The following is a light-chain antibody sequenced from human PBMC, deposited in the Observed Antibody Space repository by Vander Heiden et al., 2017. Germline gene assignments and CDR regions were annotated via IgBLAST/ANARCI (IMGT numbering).Light chain of an antibody. V-gene: IGKV1-39*01. CDR2: AAS. CDR3: QQSGYT. J-gene: IGKJ2*01. CDR1: QSISSY. Sequence: DIQMTQSPSSLSASVGDRVTITCRASQSISSYLNWYQQKPGKAPKLLIYAASSLQSGVPSRFSGSGSGTDFTLTISSLQPEDFATYYGQQSGYTFGQGTKLEIK.